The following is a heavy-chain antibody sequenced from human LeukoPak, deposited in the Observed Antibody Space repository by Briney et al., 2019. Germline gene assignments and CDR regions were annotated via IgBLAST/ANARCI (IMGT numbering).Heavy chain of an antibody. CDR3: AKRANYYDSSGLDY. D-gene: IGHD3-22*01. CDR1: GFTLRSYD. CDR2: IGISDDT. J-gene: IGHJ4*02. Sequence: GGSLRLSCAASGFTLRSYDMHWVRQVTGKGLEWVSAIGISDDTYYQGSVKGRFTISRDHSKNTLYLQMNSLRAEDTAVYYCAKRANYYDSSGLDYWGQGTLVTVSS. V-gene: IGHV3-13*01.